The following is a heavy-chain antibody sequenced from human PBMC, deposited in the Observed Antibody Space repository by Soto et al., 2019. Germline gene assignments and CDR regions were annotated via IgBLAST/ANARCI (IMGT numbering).Heavy chain of an antibody. V-gene: IGHV4-39*01. Sequence: QLQLLESGPGLVKASETLSLTCSVSGGSIRTSRSYWPWIRQPPGKGLEWLANIFYSGSTFYNPSLASRVSVSVDTSKNEFSLKLRSVTAADTAVYYCARQPTTGDTDLWFDPWGQGTLVTVSS. CDR1: GGSIRTSRSY. D-gene: IGHD2-21*01. CDR2: IFYSGST. CDR3: ARQPTTGDTDLWFDP. J-gene: IGHJ5*02.